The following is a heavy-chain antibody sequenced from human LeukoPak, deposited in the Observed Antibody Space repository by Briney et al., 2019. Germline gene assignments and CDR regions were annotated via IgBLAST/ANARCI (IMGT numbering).Heavy chain of an antibody. CDR2: IHYTGAT. V-gene: IGHV4-34*01. D-gene: IGHD7-27*01. J-gene: IGHJ2*01. CDR1: GGSFRGYY. CDR3: ARGVLGPYYFDL. Sequence: SETLSLTCAVYGGSFRGYYWSWIRQPPGKGLEWIGEIHYTGATNYKSSLKSRVTISGDPSKNQFSLRVSSVTAADTAVYYCARGVLGPYYFDLWGRGTLVTVSS.